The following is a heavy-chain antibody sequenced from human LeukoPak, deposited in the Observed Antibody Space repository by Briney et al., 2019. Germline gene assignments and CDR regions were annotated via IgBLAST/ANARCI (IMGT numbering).Heavy chain of an antibody. V-gene: IGHV4-34*01. CDR1: GGSFSGYY. J-gene: IGHJ4*02. CDR3: ARSAVGATITIDY. Sequence: PSETLSLTCAVFGGSFSGYYWNWIRQPPGKGLEWIGQINPSRNTNYNPSLKSRVTISVDTSKNQFSLKLSSVTAADTAVYYCARSAVGATITIDYWGQGTLVTVSS. D-gene: IGHD1-26*01. CDR2: INPSRNT.